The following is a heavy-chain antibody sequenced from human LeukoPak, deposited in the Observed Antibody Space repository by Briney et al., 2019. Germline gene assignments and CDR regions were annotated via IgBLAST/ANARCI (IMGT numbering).Heavy chain of an antibody. CDR3: ATYNWEYEADY. Sequence: GGSLRLSCAASGFTFSNYWMYWVRQVPGKGLVWVSRISPDGKDTSHADSVKGRFTISRDNAKNTLYLQMNSQRAEDTAVYYCATYNWEYEADYWGQGTLVTVSS. J-gene: IGHJ4*02. V-gene: IGHV3-74*01. D-gene: IGHD1-20*01. CDR2: ISPDGKDT. CDR1: GFTFSNYW.